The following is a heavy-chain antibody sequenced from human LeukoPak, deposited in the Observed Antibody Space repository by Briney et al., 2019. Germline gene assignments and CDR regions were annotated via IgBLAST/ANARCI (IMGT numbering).Heavy chain of an antibody. CDR3: ARGWRYYDSSGYYRP. D-gene: IGHD3-22*01. J-gene: IGHJ5*02. CDR2: INHSGST. V-gene: IGHV4-34*01. CDR1: GGSFSGYY. Sequence: SETLSLTCAVYGGSFSGYYWILIRQPPGTGLEWIGDINHSGSTDYNPSLKSRVTISVDTSKNQFSLKLSSVTAADTAVYYCARGWRYYDSSGYYRPWGQGTLVTVSS.